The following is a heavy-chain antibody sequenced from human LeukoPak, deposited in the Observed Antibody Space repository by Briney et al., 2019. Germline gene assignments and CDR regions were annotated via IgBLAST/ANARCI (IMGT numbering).Heavy chain of an antibody. CDR2: IYSSGST. CDR3: ARDRRYSSSWYYFDY. CDR1: GGSFSGYY. D-gene: IGHD6-13*01. V-gene: IGHV4-34*01. Sequence: SETLSLTCAVYGGSFSGYYWSWIRQPPGKGLEWIGSIYSSGSTYYNASLQSRVTISIETSKNQFSLKLSSVTAADTAVYYCARDRRYSSSWYYFDYWGQGTLVTVSS. J-gene: IGHJ4*02.